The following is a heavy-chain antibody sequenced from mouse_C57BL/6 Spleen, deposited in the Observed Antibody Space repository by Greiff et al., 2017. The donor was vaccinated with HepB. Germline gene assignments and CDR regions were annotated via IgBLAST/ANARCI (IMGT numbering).Heavy chain of an antibody. D-gene: IGHD2-2*01. CDR2: IHPNSGST. CDR3: GSYGYDGGGDY. J-gene: IGHJ2*01. CDR1: GYTFTSYW. Sequence: VQLQQPGAELVKPGASVKLSCKASGYTFTSYWMHWVKQRPGQGLEWIGMIHPNSGSTNYNEKFKSKATLTVDKSSSTAYMQLSSLTSEDSAVYDCGSYGYDGGGDYWGKGTTLTVAS. V-gene: IGHV1-64*01.